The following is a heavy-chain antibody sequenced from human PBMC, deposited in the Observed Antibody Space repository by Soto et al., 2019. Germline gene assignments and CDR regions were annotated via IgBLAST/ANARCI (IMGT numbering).Heavy chain of an antibody. J-gene: IGHJ5*02. Sequence: GRTLRLSCTTSGFTFRDYALTWFRQAPGKRLEWVGFIRSQVHGGTSEYAASVKGRFAISRDDSKSIAYLQMNTLKTEDTAVYHCARGGLGVPGALDRWGQGTLVSVSS. V-gene: IGHV3-49*03. CDR2: IRSQVHGGTS. CDR1: GFTFRDYA. D-gene: IGHD3-3*01. CDR3: ARGGLGVPGALDR.